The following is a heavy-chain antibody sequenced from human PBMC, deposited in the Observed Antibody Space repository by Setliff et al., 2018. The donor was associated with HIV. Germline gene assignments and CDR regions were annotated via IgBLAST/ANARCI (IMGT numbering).Heavy chain of an antibody. Sequence: SVKVSCKASGGTFSGYAISWVRQAPGQGLELMGGIIPIFGKTIYAQKFQGRVTVTRDTPTRTVYMDLSSLTSDDTAVYYCARGLPADGYAFDLWGQGTMVTVSS. CDR3: ARGLPADGYAFDL. CDR2: IIPIFGKT. D-gene: IGHD6-13*01. V-gene: IGHV1-69*05. CDR1: GGTFSGYA. J-gene: IGHJ3*01.